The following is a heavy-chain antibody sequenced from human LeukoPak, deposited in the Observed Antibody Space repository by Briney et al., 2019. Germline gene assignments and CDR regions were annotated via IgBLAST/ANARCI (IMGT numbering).Heavy chain of an antibody. CDR1: GGSISSGDYS. CDR3: ARVSAAGTNYTPWFVHSDQKYYYYGMDV. D-gene: IGHD6-13*01. CDR2: IYYSGST. V-gene: IGHV4-30-4*01. J-gene: IGHJ6*02. Sequence: SETLSLTCTVSGGSISSGDYSWSWIRQPPGKGLDWIGYIYYSGSTYYNPSLKSRVTISVDTSKNQFSLKLSSVTAADTAVYYCARVSAAGTNYTPWFVHSDQKYYYYGMDVWGQGTTVTVSS.